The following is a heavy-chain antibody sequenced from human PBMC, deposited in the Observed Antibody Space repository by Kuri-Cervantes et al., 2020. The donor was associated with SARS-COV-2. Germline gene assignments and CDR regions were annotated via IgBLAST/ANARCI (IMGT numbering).Heavy chain of an antibody. CDR2: INPMGGTT. CDR3: VRFRYYDSSRNPSDI. CDR1: GYTFSIYY. Sequence: ASVKVSCKASGYTFSIYYMHWVRQAPGQGLEWVGIINPMGGTTSYAQKFQGRVTMTRDTSTSTAYMELSRLRSDDTAVYYCVRFRYYDSSRNPSDIWGQGTLVTVSS. V-gene: IGHV1-46*01. J-gene: IGHJ3*02. D-gene: IGHD3-22*01.